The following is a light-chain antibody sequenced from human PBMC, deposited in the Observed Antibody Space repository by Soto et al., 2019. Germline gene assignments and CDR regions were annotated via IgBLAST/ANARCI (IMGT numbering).Light chain of an antibody. CDR3: XXXXAXXS. V-gene: IGKV1-5*01. CDR2: DAS. CDR1: QDISRW. Sequence: DIQMTQSPSSLSASVVDRVTITFRASQDISRWLAWYQQKPGKAPVLLIYDASTLQGGVPSRFSGTGSGTEFTLTISSLQPEDFAXXXXXXXXAXXSFGQGTKVDIK. J-gene: IGKJ2*03.